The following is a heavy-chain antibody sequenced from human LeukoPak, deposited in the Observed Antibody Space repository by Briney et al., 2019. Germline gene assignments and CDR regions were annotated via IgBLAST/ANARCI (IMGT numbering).Heavy chain of an antibody. D-gene: IGHD6-13*01. Sequence: GGSLRLSCAASGFTFSSYGMHWVRQAPGKGLEWVAVIWYNGSNKYYADSVKGRFTISRDNSKNTLYLQMNSLRAEDTAVYYCARGFQQQLLTGFDYWGQGTLVTVSS. J-gene: IGHJ4*02. V-gene: IGHV3-33*01. CDR3: ARGFQQQLLTGFDY. CDR1: GFTFSSYG. CDR2: IWYNGSNK.